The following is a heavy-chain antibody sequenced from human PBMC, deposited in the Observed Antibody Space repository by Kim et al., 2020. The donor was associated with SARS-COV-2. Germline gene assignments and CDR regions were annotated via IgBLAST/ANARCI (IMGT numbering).Heavy chain of an antibody. Sequence: GSLRLSCAASGFTFSSYFMHWVRQAPGKGLEWVALISFDGSNTYYADSVKGRFTISRDDSKNTLCLQMNSLRPEDTAVYYCARGGLGWRESDLDYWGQGNLVTVAT. CDR1: GFTFSSYF. J-gene: IGHJ4*02. V-gene: IGHV3-30*03. D-gene: IGHD6-19*01. CDR2: ISFDGSNT. CDR3: ARGGLGWRESDLDY.